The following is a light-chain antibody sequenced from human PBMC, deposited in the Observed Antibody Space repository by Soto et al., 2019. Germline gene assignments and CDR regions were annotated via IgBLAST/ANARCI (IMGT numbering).Light chain of an antibody. CDR3: QQRSNWPPT. CDR2: DAS. Sequence: EIVLTQSPGTLSLSPGERATLSCSASQSVISYLAFYQQKPGQAPRLLIYDASNRATGIPARFSGSGSGTDFTLTISSLEPEDFAVYYCQQRSNWPPTFGGGTKVDIK. V-gene: IGKV3-11*01. CDR1: QSVISY. J-gene: IGKJ4*01.